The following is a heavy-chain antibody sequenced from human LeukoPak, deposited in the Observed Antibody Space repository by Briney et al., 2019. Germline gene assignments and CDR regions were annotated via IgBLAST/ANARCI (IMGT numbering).Heavy chain of an antibody. CDR3: ARSGIPIFGVVTHLPEYCQH. J-gene: IGHJ1*01. V-gene: IGHV5-51*06. D-gene: IGHD3-3*01. Sequence: GESLKISCEGSGYSFTSYWSGWGRQMRGKGVEWMGIIYPGDSDTRYSPSLPGQVTISADESISTAMLQWSRMHASDPAMYYCARSGIPIFGVVTHLPEYCQHWGQGTLVTVSS. CDR1: GYSFTSYW. CDR2: IYPGDSDT.